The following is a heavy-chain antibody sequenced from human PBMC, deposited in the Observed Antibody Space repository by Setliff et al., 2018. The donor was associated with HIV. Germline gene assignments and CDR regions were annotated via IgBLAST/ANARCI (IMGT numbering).Heavy chain of an antibody. CDR1: GSSITISSFY. CDR2: MTYVGST. V-gene: IGHV4-39*01. D-gene: IGHD6-13*01. Sequence: SETLSLTCTVSGSSITISSFYWGWIRQTPGKGLEWIGSMTYVGSTSFSPSLKSRVTISVDTSENQFSLNLNSVTAADTAVYYCAGSSSSSHFVFDYWGQGTLVTVSS. J-gene: IGHJ4*02. CDR3: AGSSSSSHFVFDY.